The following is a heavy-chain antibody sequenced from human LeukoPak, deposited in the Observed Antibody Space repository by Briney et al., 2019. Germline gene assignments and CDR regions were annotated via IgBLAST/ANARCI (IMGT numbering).Heavy chain of an antibody. V-gene: IGHV3-21*01. CDR3: ARDESITMVRGVFYYFDY. CDR2: ISSSSSYI. CDR1: GFTFSSYS. J-gene: IGHJ4*02. D-gene: IGHD3-10*01. Sequence: GGSLRLSCAASGFTFSSYSMNWVRQAPGKGLEWVSSISSSSSYIYYADSVKGRFTISRDNAKNSLYLQMNSLRAEDTAVYYCARDESITMVRGVFYYFDYWGQGTLVTVSS.